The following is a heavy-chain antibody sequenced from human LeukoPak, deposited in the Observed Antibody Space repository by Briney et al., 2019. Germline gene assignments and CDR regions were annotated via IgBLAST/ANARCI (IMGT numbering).Heavy chain of an antibody. V-gene: IGHV4-34*01. CDR2: INHSGST. J-gene: IGHJ4*02. CDR1: GGSFSGYY. Sequence: PSETLSLTCAVYGGSFSGYYWSWIRQPPGKRLEWIGEINHSGSTNYNPSLKSRVTISVDTSKNQFSLKLSSVTAADTAVYYCARGNNLNYYGSGSYACDYWGQGTLVTVSS. D-gene: IGHD3-10*01. CDR3: ARGNNLNYYGSGSYACDY.